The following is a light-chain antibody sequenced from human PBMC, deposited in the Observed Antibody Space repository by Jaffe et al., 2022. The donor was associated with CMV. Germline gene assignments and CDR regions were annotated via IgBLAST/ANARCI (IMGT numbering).Light chain of an antibody. CDR1: QSVTSSY. CDR3: HQYGSSPWT. CDR2: DAS. Sequence: EIVLTQSPGTLSLSPGERATLSCRASQSVTSSYLAWYQQTPGQAPRLLIFDASSRATGVPDRFSGSGSGTDFTLTISRLEPEDFAVYYCHQYGSSPWTFGQGTKVEIK. V-gene: IGKV3-20*01. J-gene: IGKJ1*01.